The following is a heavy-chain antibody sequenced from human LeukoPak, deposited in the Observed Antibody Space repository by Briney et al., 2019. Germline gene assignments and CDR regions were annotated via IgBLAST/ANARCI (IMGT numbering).Heavy chain of an antibody. V-gene: IGHV4-34*01. J-gene: IGHJ4*02. CDR2: IHNSGTT. CDR1: GGPLSGYF. D-gene: IGHD3-10*01. Sequence: SETLSLTCAVSGGPLSGYFWSWIRQSSGKGLERIGEIHNSGTTNYNPSLNSRVTISEDTSKNQFYLNLSSVTAADTAVYYCARRYYYNLGSFPFDFWGQGTLVTVSS. CDR3: ARRYYYNLGSFPFDF.